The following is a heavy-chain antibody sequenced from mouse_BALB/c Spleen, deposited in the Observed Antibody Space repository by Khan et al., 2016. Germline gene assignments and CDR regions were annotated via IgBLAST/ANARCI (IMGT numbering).Heavy chain of an antibody. Sequence: VQLQQPGPELVKPGASVKVSCKASGYAFTSYNMYWVKQSHGKSLEWIGYIDPYNGDTSYNQKFTGKATLTVDKSSSTAYMHLNSLTSVDSAVYYCAREGITTVVAKGLDYWGQGTTVTVSS. CDR2: IDPYNGDT. CDR1: GYAFTSYN. D-gene: IGHD1-1*01. CDR3: AREGITTVVAKGLDY. J-gene: IGHJ2*01. V-gene: IGHV1S135*01.